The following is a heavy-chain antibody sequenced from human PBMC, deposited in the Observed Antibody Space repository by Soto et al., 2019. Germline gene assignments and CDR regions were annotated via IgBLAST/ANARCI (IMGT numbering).Heavy chain of an antibody. CDR1: GFTFSSYG. CDR3: ANGPGWELGR. D-gene: IGHD1-26*01. Sequence: QVQLVESGGGVVQPGRSLRLSCAASGFTFSSYGMHWVRQAPGKGLEWVAVISYDGSNKYYADSVKGRFTISRDNSKNTLYLQMNSLRAEDTAGYYCANGPGWELGRWGQGTLVTVSS. J-gene: IGHJ4*02. CDR2: ISYDGSNK. V-gene: IGHV3-30*18.